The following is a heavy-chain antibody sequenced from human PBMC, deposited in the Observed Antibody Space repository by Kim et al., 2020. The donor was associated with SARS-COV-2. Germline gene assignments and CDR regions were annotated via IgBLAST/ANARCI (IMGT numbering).Heavy chain of an antibody. V-gene: IGHV3-11*06. J-gene: IGHJ6*02. Sequence: VKGRFTIARDNAKTSLYLQMNILRAEDTAVYYCARDYNTAMPDYYYGMDVWGQGTTVTVSS. CDR3: ARDYNTAMPDYYYGMDV. D-gene: IGHD5-18*01.